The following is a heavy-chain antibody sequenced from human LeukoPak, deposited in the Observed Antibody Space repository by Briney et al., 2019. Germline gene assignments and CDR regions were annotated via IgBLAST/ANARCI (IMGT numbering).Heavy chain of an antibody. D-gene: IGHD3-22*01. Sequence: GASVKVSCKASGYTFTSYGISWVRQAPGQGLEWMGWISAYNGNTNYAQKLQGRVTMTTDTSTSTAYMELRSLRSGDTAVYYCARDYYDSSRGAFDIWGQGTMVTVSS. J-gene: IGHJ3*02. CDR2: ISAYNGNT. CDR3: ARDYYDSSRGAFDI. CDR1: GYTFTSYG. V-gene: IGHV1-18*01.